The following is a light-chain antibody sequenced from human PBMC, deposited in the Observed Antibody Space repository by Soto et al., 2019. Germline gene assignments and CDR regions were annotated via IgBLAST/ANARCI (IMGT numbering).Light chain of an antibody. Sequence: DIQMTHSPSTLSVSVLDIVTISCRASQTISSWLAWYQQKPGKAPKLLIYDASSLESGVPSRFSGSGSGTEFTLTISSLQPDDFATYYCQQYNSYPITFGQGTRLEIK. CDR1: QTISSW. CDR2: DAS. J-gene: IGKJ5*01. V-gene: IGKV1-5*01. CDR3: QQYNSYPIT.